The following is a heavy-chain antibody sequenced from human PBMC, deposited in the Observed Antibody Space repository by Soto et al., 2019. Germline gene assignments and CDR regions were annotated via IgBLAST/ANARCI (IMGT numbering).Heavy chain of an antibody. CDR3: AKDQGSSGPQPSYYYYYGMDV. CDR1: GFTFDDYT. CDR2: ISWDGGST. J-gene: IGHJ6*02. D-gene: IGHD6-6*01. Sequence: GGSLRLSCAASGFTFDDYTMHWVRQAPRKGLEWVSLISWDGGSTYYADSVKGRFTISRDNSKNSLYLQMNSLRTEDTALYYCAKDQGSSGPQPSYYYYYGMDVWGQGTTVTVSS. V-gene: IGHV3-43*01.